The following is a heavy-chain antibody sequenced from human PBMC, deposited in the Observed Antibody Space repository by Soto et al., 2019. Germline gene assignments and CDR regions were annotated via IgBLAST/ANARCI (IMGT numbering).Heavy chain of an antibody. Sequence: SETLSLTCTVSGGSISSSSYYWGWIRQPPGKGLEWIGSIYYSGSTYYNPSLKSRVTISVDTSKNQFSLKLSSVTAADTAVYYCVRELYGDWNRWDGMDVWGQGTTVTVSS. V-gene: IGHV4-39*02. CDR1: GGSISSSSYY. J-gene: IGHJ6*02. D-gene: IGHD1-1*01. CDR2: IYYSGST. CDR3: VRELYGDWNRWDGMDV.